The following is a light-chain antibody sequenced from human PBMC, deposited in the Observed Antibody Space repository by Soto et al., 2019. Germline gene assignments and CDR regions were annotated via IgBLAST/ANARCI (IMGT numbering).Light chain of an antibody. CDR2: DVT. V-gene: IGLV2-8*01. Sequence: QSVLTQPPSASGSPGQSVAISCTGTSSDVGAYNFVSWYQHHPGKAPKLIIYDVTKRPSGVPDRFSGSKSGNTASLTVFGLQAEDEGDYYCTSYAGNNNLLFGGGTQLTVL. CDR1: SSDVGAYNF. J-gene: IGLJ2*01. CDR3: TSYAGNNNLL.